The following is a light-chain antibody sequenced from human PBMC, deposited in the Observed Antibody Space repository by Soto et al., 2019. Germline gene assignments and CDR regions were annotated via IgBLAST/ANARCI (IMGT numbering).Light chain of an antibody. CDR1: SSDVGGYNY. CDR2: EVS. Sequence: QSALTQPASVSGSPGQSITISCTGTSSDVGGYNYVSWYQQHPGKAPKLVIYEVSNRPPGVSNRFSGSKSGNTASLTISGLQAEDEAHYYCGSYTTSGTRVFGTGTKVTVL. J-gene: IGLJ1*01. CDR3: GSYTTSGTRV. V-gene: IGLV2-14*01.